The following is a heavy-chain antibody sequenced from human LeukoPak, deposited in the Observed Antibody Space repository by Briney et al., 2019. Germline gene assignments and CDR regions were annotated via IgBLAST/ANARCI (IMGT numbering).Heavy chain of an antibody. Sequence: SETLSLTCTVSGGSISSSSYYWGWIRQPPGKGLEWIGSIYYSGSTYYNPSLKSRVTISVDTSKNQFSLKLSSVTAADTAVYYCAGWLSYRAIDYWGQGTLVTVSS. CDR2: IYYSGST. V-gene: IGHV4-39*01. J-gene: IGHJ4*02. D-gene: IGHD1-26*01. CDR1: GGSISSSSYY. CDR3: AGWLSYRAIDY.